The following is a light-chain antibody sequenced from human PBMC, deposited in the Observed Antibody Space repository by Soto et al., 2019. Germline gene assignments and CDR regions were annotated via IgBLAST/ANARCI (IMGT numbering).Light chain of an antibody. CDR3: IRDPGHHRV. J-gene: IGLJ3*02. CDR1: STDVGGYNY. CDR2: EVS. Sequence: QSALTQPPSASGSPGQSVTISCTGTSTDVGGYNYVSWYQQHPGKAPKLMIYEVSKRPSGVPDRFSGSQSGNTASLAVSGLQVEGEADYYYIRDPGHHRVFCRGPKLTVL. V-gene: IGLV2-8*01.